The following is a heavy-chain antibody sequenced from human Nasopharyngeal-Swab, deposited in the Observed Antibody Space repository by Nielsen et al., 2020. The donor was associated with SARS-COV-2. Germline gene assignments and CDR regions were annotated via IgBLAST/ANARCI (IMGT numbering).Heavy chain of an antibody. CDR3: VRDGYFDWSFGY. CDR2: ISTTSDYI. Sequence: GESLKISCAASGFIFSNYIMSWVRQAPGKGLEWVSSISTTSDYIYYADSVKGRFTISRDNARNSLHLQMHSLRAEDTAVYYCVRDGYFDWSFGYWGQGTLVTVSS. V-gene: IGHV3-21*01. CDR1: GFIFSNYI. J-gene: IGHJ4*02. D-gene: IGHD3-9*01.